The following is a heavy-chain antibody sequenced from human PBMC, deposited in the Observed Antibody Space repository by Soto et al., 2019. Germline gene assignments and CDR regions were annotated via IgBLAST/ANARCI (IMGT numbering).Heavy chain of an antibody. D-gene: IGHD6-13*01. CDR3: ASSGWYGAFDI. V-gene: IGHV4-39*01. Sequence: PETLSLTCTVSGGSICSSSYYWGWIRQPQGKGLEWIGSIYYSGSTNYNPSLKSRVTISVDTSKNQFSLKLNSVTATDTAVYYCASSGWYGAFDIWGQGTMVTVSS. CDR1: GGSICSSSYY. CDR2: IYYSGST. J-gene: IGHJ3*02.